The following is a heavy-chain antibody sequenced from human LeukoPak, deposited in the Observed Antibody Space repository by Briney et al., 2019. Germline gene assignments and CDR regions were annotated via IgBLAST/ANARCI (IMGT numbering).Heavy chain of an antibody. D-gene: IGHD3-10*01. CDR1: GGTFSSYG. V-gene: IGHV1-8*02. J-gene: IGHJ5*02. CDR3: ARGRVRGALMFDP. CDR2: MNPNSGNT. Sequence: ASVKVSCKASGGTFSSYGISWVRQATGQGLEWMGWMNPNSGNTGYAQKFQGRVTMTRNTSISTAYMELSSLRSEDTAVYYCARGRVRGALMFDPWGQGTLVTVSS.